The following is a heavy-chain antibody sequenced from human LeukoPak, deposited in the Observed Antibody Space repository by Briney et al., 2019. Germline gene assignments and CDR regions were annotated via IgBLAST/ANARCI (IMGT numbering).Heavy chain of an antibody. D-gene: IGHD5-18*01. CDR1: GGTFSSYA. CDR2: IIPIFGTA. Sequence: GASVKVSCKASGGTFSSYAISWVRQAPGQGLEWMGGIIPIFGTANYAQKFQGRVTITADESTSTAYMELSSLRSEDTAVYYCEREGLDTAMVTFDYWGQGTLVTVSS. V-gene: IGHV1-69*13. CDR3: EREGLDTAMVTFDY. J-gene: IGHJ4*02.